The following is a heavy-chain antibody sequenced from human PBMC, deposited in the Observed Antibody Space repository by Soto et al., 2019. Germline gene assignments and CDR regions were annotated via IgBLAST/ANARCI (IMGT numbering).Heavy chain of an antibody. CDR3: ASAQRSGYSSGWYFDY. Sequence: PLETLSLTCTVSGGSVRSGGYSWTWIRQPPGKGLEWIGYIHHSGTTNYNPSVTSRVTISVDTFKNQFSLKLSSVTAADTAVCYCASAQRSGYSSGWYFDYWGDGTLVTVSS. J-gene: IGHJ4*01. CDR2: IHHSGTT. D-gene: IGHD6-19*01. V-gene: IGHV4-61*08. CDR1: GGSVRSGGYS.